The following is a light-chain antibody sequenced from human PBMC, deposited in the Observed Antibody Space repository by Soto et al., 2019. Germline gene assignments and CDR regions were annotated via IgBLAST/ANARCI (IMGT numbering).Light chain of an antibody. J-gene: IGKJ3*01. V-gene: IGKV3-11*01. CDR2: DAS. CDR1: QSVSGW. Sequence: EILLTQSPSTLSSSAGDRATLSCRASQSVSGWLAWYQLKPGQAPKLLIYDASNRATGIPPRFSGRGSGTDVTLNISSREPEDFVTSYCQQHNSYHLTFGPGTKVDIK. CDR3: QQHNSYHLT.